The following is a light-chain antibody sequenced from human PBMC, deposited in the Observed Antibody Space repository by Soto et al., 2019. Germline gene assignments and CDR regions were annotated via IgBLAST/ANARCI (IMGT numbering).Light chain of an antibody. V-gene: IGKV3-11*01. Sequence: EIVLTQSPATLSLSPGERATLSCRASQSVSSYLAWYQQKPGQPPRLLIYDASNRATGIPARFSGSGSGTDFTLTISSLEPEDFATYYCQQSYSFWTFGQGTKVEIK. CDR1: QSVSSY. J-gene: IGKJ1*01. CDR2: DAS. CDR3: QQSYSFWT.